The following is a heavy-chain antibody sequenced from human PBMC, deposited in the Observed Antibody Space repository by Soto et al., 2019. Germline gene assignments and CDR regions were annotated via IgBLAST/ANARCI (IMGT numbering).Heavy chain of an antibody. CDR2: IYHSGST. D-gene: IGHD5-12*01. Sequence: SETLSLTCAVSGGSISSGGYSWSWIRQPPGKGLEWIGYIYHSGSTYYNPSLKSRATISVASSKNQFSLKLSSGTAADTAVYYCAAGGGLPRYYWRQGTLVIVSS. CDR1: GGSISSGGYS. V-gene: IGHV4-30-2*01. CDR3: AAGGGLPRYY. J-gene: IGHJ4*02.